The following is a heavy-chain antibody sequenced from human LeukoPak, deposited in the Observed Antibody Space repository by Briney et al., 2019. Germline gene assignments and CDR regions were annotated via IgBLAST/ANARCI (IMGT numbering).Heavy chain of an antibody. CDR3: ARESGSSSWYTL. CDR1: GGSLSSHY. J-gene: IGHJ4*02. D-gene: IGHD6-13*01. V-gene: IGHV4-59*11. Sequence: SETLSLTCTVSGGSLSSHYWSWIRQPPGKGLEWSGDIYYSGSTNYNPSLKSRVTISVDTSKNQFSLKLSSVTAADTAVYYCARESGSSSWYTLWGQGTLVTVSS. CDR2: IYYSGST.